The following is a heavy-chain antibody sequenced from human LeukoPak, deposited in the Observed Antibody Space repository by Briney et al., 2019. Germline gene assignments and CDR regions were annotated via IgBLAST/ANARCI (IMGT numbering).Heavy chain of an antibody. D-gene: IGHD1-26*01. CDR1: GLVFRNHW. Sequence: GGSLRLSCVASGLVFRNHWMSWVRQAPGKGLEWVANIHPDGGSAKNYVDSVKGRFTISRDNAKNSLYLQMNSLRAEDTAVYYCARDEKVGATDYWGQGTLVTVSS. V-gene: IGHV3-7*01. CDR2: IHPDGGSAK. CDR3: ARDEKVGATDY. J-gene: IGHJ4*02.